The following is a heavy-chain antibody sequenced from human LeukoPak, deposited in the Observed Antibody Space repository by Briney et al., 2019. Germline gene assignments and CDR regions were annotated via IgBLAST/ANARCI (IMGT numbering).Heavy chain of an antibody. CDR2: ISWNSGSI. CDR1: GFTFDDYA. CDR3: ARGGSGSYYNGNWFDP. D-gene: IGHD3-10*01. Sequence: GRSLRLSCAASGFTFDDYAMHWVRQAPGKGLEWVSGISWNSGSIGYADSVKGRFTTSRDNAKNSLYLQMNSLRAEDTALYYCARGGSGSYYNGNWFDPWGQGTLVTVSS. J-gene: IGHJ5*02. V-gene: IGHV3-9*01.